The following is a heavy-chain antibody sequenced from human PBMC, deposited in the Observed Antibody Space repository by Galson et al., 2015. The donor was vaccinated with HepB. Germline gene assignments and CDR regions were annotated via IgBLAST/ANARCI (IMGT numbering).Heavy chain of an antibody. D-gene: IGHD3-10*01. CDR2: ISHDGSNT. J-gene: IGHJ4*02. Sequence: SLRLSCAASGFSFSGYAMHWVRQAPGKGLEWVAFISHDGSNTYYADSVRGRFTISRDNSKNTLYLQMNSLRPEDTAVYYCARHGVGTDYWGQGTRVTVSS. V-gene: IGHV3-30-3*01. CDR3: ARHGVGTDY. CDR1: GFSFSGYA.